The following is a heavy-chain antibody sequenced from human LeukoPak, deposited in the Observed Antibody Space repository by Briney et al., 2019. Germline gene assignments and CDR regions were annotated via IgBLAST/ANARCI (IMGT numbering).Heavy chain of an antibody. D-gene: IGHD2-2*01. CDR1: GFTFGDYA. CDR2: IRYDGSNK. J-gene: IGHJ6*03. V-gene: IGHV3-30*02. CDR3: AKDRVDCSSTSCLYYYYYYMDV. Sequence: PGRSLRLSCTASGFTFGDYAMSWVRQAPGKGLEWVAFIRYDGSNKYYADSVKGRFTISRDNSKNTLYLQMNSLRAEDTAVYYCAKDRVDCSSTSCLYYYYYYMDVWGKGTTVTVSS.